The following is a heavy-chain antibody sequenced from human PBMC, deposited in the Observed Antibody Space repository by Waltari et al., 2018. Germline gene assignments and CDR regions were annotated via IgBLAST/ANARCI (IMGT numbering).Heavy chain of an antibody. V-gene: IGHV4-4*02. J-gene: IGHJ3*02. D-gene: IGHD3-10*01. Sequence: QVQLQESGPGLVKPSGTLSLTCDVSGGSISITYWWSLVRQPPGKGLEWNGEIYHTVNTNYKPSIKGRVTISPAKSKNQFSRKLNSVTAADTAVYFCARGRGSNINTVRGVLDIWGQGTTVIVSS. CDR2: IYHTVNT. CDR1: GGSISITYW. CDR3: ARGRGSNINTVRGVLDI.